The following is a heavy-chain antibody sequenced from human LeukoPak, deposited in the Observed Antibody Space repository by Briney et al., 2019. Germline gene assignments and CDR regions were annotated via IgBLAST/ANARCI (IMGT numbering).Heavy chain of an antibody. CDR2: IIPIFGTA. CDR3: AKAYYDSSGYYYFDY. CDR1: GGTFSSYA. Sequence: SVKVSCKASGGTFSSYAISWVRQAPGQGLEWMGRIIPIFGTANYAQKFQGRVTITTDESTSTAYMELSSLRSEDTAVYYCAKAYYDSSGYYYFDYWGQGTLVTVSS. D-gene: IGHD3-22*01. V-gene: IGHV1-69*05. J-gene: IGHJ4*02.